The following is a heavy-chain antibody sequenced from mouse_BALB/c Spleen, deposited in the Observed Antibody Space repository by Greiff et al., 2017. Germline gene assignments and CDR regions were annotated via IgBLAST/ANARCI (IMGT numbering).Heavy chain of an antibody. V-gene: IGHV1S41*01. CDR1: GYTFTSYW. D-gene: IGHD1-1*02. Sequence: DLVKPGASVKLSCKASGYTFTSYWINWIKQRPGQGLEWIGRIAPGSGSTYYNEMFKGKATLTVDTSSSTAYIQLSSLSSEDSAVYFCAREDYGAWFAYWGQGTLVTVSA. J-gene: IGHJ3*01. CDR3: AREDYGAWFAY. CDR2: IAPGSGST.